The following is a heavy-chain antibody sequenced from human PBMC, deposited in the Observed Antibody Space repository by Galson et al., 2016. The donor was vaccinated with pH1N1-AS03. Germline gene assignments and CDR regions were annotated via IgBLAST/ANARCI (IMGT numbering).Heavy chain of an antibody. V-gene: IGHV4-59*01. CDR1: GGSITTNY. Sequence: SETLSLTCTISGGSITTNYWIWIRQPSGKGLQWIGYISYSGFTNYNPSLRSRVTISIDTSKNQLSLNMRSVAAADTALYFCARLYDVCGGYPSFDSWGQGILVTVSS. D-gene: IGHD3-3*01. CDR2: ISYSGFT. J-gene: IGHJ4*02. CDR3: ARLYDVCGGYPSFDS.